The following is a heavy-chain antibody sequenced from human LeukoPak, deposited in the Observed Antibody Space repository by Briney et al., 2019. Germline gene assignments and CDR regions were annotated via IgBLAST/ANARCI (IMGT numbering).Heavy chain of an antibody. CDR2: IDPNIGVT. CDR1: GYTFTSYN. D-gene: IGHD6-13*01. Sequence: ASVKVSCKASGYTFTSYNMHWVRQAPGQGPEWMGWIDPNIGVTNYAQKFQGRVTMTRDTSIATVYMELRRLTSDDTAVYYCARDQRQQLAFDPWGQGTLVTVSS. J-gene: IGHJ5*02. CDR3: ARDQRQQLAFDP. V-gene: IGHV1-2*02.